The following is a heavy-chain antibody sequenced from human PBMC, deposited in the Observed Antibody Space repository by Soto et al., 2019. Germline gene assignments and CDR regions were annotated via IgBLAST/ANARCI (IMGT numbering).Heavy chain of an antibody. CDR1: GFTFSSSV. CDR3: AKEKFRRGPSPMYAMDL. J-gene: IGHJ6*02. CDR2: VTGNPGSA. Sequence: GGSLRLSCAASGFTFSSSVMSWVRQAPGKGLEWVSSVTGNPGSAYYAHSVKGRFTISRDNSRKTLSLQMNSLRGEDTAVYYCAKEKFRRGPSPMYAMDLWGQGTTVTV. D-gene: IGHD5-12*01. V-gene: IGHV3-23*01.